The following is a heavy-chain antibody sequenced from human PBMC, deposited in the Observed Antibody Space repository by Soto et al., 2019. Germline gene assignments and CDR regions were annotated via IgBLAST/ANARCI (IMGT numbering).Heavy chain of an antibody. CDR2: ISSNSAYI. Sequence: GGSLRLSCAASGFTFRSFTMNWVRQAPGQGLEWVSTISSNSAYIYYTDALRGRFTISRDNAKNSLHLQMNSLRAEDTAVYYCTRDASRDSSARGWFDPLGPGTLVTVSS. CDR1: GFTFRSFT. V-gene: IGHV3-21*01. CDR3: TRDASRDSSARGWFDP. J-gene: IGHJ5*02. D-gene: IGHD6-13*01.